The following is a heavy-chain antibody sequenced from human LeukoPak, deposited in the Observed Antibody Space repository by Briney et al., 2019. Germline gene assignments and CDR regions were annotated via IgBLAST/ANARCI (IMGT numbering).Heavy chain of an antibody. J-gene: IGHJ4*02. Sequence: ASVKVSCKASGYTFTSYGISWVRQAPGQGLEWMGWISAYNGNTNYAQKLQGRVTITRDTSASTAYMELSSLRSEDTAVYYCARARITMIVPPVYWGQGTLVTVSS. CDR2: ISAYNGNT. CDR3: ARARITMIVPPVY. V-gene: IGHV1-18*01. D-gene: IGHD3-22*01. CDR1: GYTFTSYG.